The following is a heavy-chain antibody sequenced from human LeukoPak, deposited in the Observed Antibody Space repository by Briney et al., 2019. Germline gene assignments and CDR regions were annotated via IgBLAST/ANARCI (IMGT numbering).Heavy chain of an antibody. CDR2: IYHSGST. CDR3: ATGYSSTWYYFDY. D-gene: IGHD6-13*01. CDR1: GDSISSYY. J-gene: IGHJ4*02. Sequence: PSETLSLTCTVSGDSISSYYWSWVRQPPGKGLEWMGYIYHSGSTNYNPSPKSRGTISPEKTKDKFSLKQGSVTAADTAVYYCATGYSSTWYYFDYWGQGTLVTVSS. V-gene: IGHV4-59*01.